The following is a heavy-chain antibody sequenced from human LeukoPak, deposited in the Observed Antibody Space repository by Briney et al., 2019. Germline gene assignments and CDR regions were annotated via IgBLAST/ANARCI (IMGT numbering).Heavy chain of an antibody. D-gene: IGHD3-10*01. CDR2: IRSKTYRGTT. V-gene: IGHV3-49*04. Sequence: GSLILSCTASGFTFGDYAVNWVRQAPGRALEWIGLIRSKTYRGTTENAASVKGRFTISRDDSKSIAYLQMNSLKTEDTAVYYCTRQLGELLSGTLYYYYLDVWGKGTTVTVSS. CDR3: TRQLGELLSGTLYYYYLDV. CDR1: GFTFGDYA. J-gene: IGHJ6*03.